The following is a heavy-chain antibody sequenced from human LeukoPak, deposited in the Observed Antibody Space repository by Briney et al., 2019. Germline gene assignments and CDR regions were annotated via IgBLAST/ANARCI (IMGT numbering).Heavy chain of an antibody. CDR3: ARDLTLGDAFDI. CDR2: ITSDISNT. V-gene: IGHV3-74*01. Sequence: GGSLRLSCAASGFTFSNYWMHWVRQVPGKGLVWVSRITSDISNTRYIDSVKSRFTISRDNSKNTLYLQMNSLRAEDTAVYYCARDLTLGDAFDIWGQGTMVTVSS. D-gene: IGHD3-10*01. J-gene: IGHJ3*02. CDR1: GFTFSNYW.